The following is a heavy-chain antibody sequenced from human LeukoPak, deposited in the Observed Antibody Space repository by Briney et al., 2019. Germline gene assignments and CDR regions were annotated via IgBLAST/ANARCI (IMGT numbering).Heavy chain of an antibody. D-gene: IGHD6-13*01. CDR2: IIPIFGTA. CDR3: AKGSSSWYTYYYFDY. J-gene: IGHJ4*02. CDR1: GGTFSSYA. Sequence: ASVKVSCKASGGTFSSYAISWVRQAPGQGLEWMGGIIPIFGTANYAQKFQGRVTITADKSTSTAYMELSSLRSEDTAVYYCAKGSSSWYTYYYFDYWGQGTLVTVSS. V-gene: IGHV1-69*06.